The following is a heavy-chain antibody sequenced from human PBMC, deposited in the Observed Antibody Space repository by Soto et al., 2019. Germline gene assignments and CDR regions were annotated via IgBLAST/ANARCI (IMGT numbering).Heavy chain of an antibody. CDR2: ISPMYGAA. V-gene: IGHV1-69*19. J-gene: IGHJ4*02. CDR3: AREVQVHSRAFVY. D-gene: IGHD2-15*01. Sequence: QVQLVQSGAEMKKPGSSVKVSCQSSGGTFNTYAMNWVRQAPGQGPEWMGDISPMYGAANYAPKFQGRVTTTADESTGTSYMQLSSLTSEDTALYFCAREVQVHSRAFVYWGQGTLVTVSS. CDR1: GGTFNTYA.